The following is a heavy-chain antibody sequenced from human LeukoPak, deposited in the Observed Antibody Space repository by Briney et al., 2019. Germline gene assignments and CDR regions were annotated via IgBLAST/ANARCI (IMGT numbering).Heavy chain of an antibody. CDR1: GFTFGDYA. D-gene: IGHD6-13*01. V-gene: IGHV3-49*04. Sequence: GGSLRLSCTASGFTFGDYAMSWVRQAPGKGLEWVGFIRSKAYGGTTEYAASVKGRFTISRDDSKSIAYLQMNSLKTEDTAVYYCTRMAAAGTYYYYYMDVWGKGTTVTVSS. CDR3: TRMAAAGTYYYYYMDV. CDR2: IRSKAYGGTT. J-gene: IGHJ6*03.